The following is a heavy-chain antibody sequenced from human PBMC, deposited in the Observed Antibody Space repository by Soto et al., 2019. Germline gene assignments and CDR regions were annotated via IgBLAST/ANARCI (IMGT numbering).Heavy chain of an antibody. CDR3: ARGPSRKVVTVRLHWYFDL. CDR2: INHSGST. D-gene: IGHD2-21*02. Sequence: QVQLQQWGAGLLKPSETLSLTCAVYGGSFSGYYWSWIRQPPGKGLEWIGEINHSGSTNYNPSLKSRVTISVDTSKNQFSLKLSSVTAADTAVYYCARGPSRKVVTVRLHWYFDLWGRGTLVTVSS. CDR1: GGSFSGYY. V-gene: IGHV4-34*01. J-gene: IGHJ2*01.